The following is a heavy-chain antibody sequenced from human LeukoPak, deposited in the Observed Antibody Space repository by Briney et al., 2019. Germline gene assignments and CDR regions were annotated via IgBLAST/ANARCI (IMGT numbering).Heavy chain of an antibody. J-gene: IGHJ4*02. Sequence: PGGSQRLSCAASGFTFSSYGMHWVRQAPGKGLEWVAVISYDGSNKYYADSVKGRFTISRDNSKNTLYLQMNSLRAEDTAVYYCAKDLRYSGSYHDRSFDYWGQGTLVTVSS. D-gene: IGHD1-26*01. CDR3: AKDLRYSGSYHDRSFDY. CDR1: GFTFSSYG. V-gene: IGHV3-30*18. CDR2: ISYDGSNK.